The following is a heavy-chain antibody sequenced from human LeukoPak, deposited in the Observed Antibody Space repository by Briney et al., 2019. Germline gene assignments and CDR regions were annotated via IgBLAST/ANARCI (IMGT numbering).Heavy chain of an antibody. CDR1: GFTFSSYG. CDR3: AKNAHYQGYSYGGIDY. V-gene: IGHV3-30*02. Sequence: GGSLRLSCAASGFTFSSYGMHWVRQAPGKGLEWVALIWYDGSNKYYADSVKGRFTISRDNSKNTLYLQMNSLRAEDTAVYYCAKNAHYQGYSYGGIDYWGQGTLVTVSS. J-gene: IGHJ4*02. CDR2: IWYDGSNK. D-gene: IGHD5-18*01.